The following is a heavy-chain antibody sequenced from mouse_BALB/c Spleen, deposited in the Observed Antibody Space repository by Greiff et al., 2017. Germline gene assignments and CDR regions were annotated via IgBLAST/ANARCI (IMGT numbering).Heavy chain of an antibody. CDR3: ARTNWDRVPWFAY. Sequence: VKLQESGPGLVQPSQSLSITCTVSGFSLTSYGVHWVRQSPGKGLEWLVVIWSGGSTDYNAAFISRLSISKDNSKSQVFFKMNSLQANDTAIYYCARTNWDRVPWFAYWGQGTRVTVSA. V-gene: IGHV2-2*02. CDR1: GFSLTSYG. J-gene: IGHJ3*01. CDR2: IWSGGST. D-gene: IGHD4-1*01.